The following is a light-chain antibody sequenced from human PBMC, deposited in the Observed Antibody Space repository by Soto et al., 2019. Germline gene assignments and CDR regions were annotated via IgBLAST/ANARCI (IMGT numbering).Light chain of an antibody. CDR3: QNYETYSPMWT. Sequence: DIPLAQSPSTLSASVGDRITITCRATQSINWLAWYQQKPGKAPKLLIFEASRLESGVPSRFRGSGSGTEFHLTISILQLDDFGTYYCQNYETYSPMWTFGQGTKVDVK. CDR1: QSINW. V-gene: IGKV1-5*03. J-gene: IGKJ1*01. CDR2: EAS.